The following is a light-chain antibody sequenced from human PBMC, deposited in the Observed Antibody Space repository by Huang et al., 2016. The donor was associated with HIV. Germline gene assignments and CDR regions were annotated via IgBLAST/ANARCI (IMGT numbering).Light chain of an antibody. Sequence: EIVMTQSPATLSVSPGERATLSCRASQSISRNLAWYQQKPGQAPRLRIHGASTRATGSPPRLSGSGSGTGFTLTISSLQSEDFAVYHCQQYNNWPYTCGQGTKLEIK. J-gene: IGKJ2*01. CDR2: GAS. CDR1: QSISRN. CDR3: QQYNNWPYT. V-gene: IGKV3-15*01.